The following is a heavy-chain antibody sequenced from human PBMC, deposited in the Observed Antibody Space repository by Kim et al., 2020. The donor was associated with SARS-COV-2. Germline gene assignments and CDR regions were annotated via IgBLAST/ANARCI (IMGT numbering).Heavy chain of an antibody. J-gene: IGHJ4*02. CDR3: VRHEGGTTYDY. CDR1: GGSIRSYI. V-gene: IGHV4-59*08. D-gene: IGHD1-1*01. Sequence: SETLSLTCTVSGGSIRSYIWSWIRQPPGKGLEWIGYIYYSGSTNYNPSLKSRVTISLDTSKNQFSLNLSSVTAADTAVYHCVRHEGGTTYDYWGQGTLVTVSS. CDR2: IYYSGST.